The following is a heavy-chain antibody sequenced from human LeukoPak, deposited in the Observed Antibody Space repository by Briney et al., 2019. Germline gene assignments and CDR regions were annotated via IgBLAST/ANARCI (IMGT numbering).Heavy chain of an antibody. CDR1: GFTFDDYG. D-gene: IGHD6-13*01. CDR2: INWNGGST. Sequence: GGSLRLSCAASGFTFDDYGMSWVRQAPGKGLEWVSGINWNGGSTGYADSVKGRFTISRDNSKNTLYLQMNSLRAEDTAVYYCAKEEAAGSQFFDYWGQGTLVTVSS. CDR3: AKEEAAGSQFFDY. V-gene: IGHV3-20*04. J-gene: IGHJ4*02.